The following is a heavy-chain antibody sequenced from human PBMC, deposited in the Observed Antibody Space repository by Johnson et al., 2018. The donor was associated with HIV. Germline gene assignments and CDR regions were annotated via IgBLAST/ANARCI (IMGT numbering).Heavy chain of an antibody. V-gene: IGHV3-30-3*01. CDR2: ISYDGSNK. J-gene: IGHJ3*02. CDR3: ARDWSLDAREVALDI. D-gene: IGHD1-1*01. Sequence: QVQLVESGGGVVQPGRSLRLSCAASGFTFSSYAMHWVRQAPGKGLEWVAVISYDGSNKYYADSVKGRFTISRDNSKNTLYLQMNSLGAEDTAVYYCARDWSLDAREVALDIWGQGTMVTVSS. CDR1: GFTFSSYA.